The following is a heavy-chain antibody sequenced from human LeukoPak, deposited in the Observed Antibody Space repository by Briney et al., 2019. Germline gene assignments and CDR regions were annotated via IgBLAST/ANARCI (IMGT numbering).Heavy chain of an antibody. D-gene: IGHD4-17*01. CDR3: ARANPVYGDFDY. V-gene: IGHV3-53*01. CDR2: IFPDGQT. CDR1: GLTVNDNY. J-gene: IGHJ4*02. Sequence: GGSLRLSCALSGLTVNDNYMSWVRQAPGKGLEWVSLIFPDGQTYYADFVQGRFSISRDMSRNILFLDMSSLRAEDTTVFFCARANPVYGDFDYWGQGTLVTVSS.